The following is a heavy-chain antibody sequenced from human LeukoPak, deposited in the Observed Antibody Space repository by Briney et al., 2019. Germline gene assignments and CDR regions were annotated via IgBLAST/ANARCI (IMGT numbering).Heavy chain of an antibody. CDR1: GFTFSRHG. D-gene: IGHD2-8*01. Sequence: GGSLRLSCAASGFTFSRHGMHWVRQAPGKGLEWATFIRYDGSEKFYADSVKGRFTISSDNSRTTLYMQMNSLRAEDTAVYYCVKWTSNGDAFDIWGQGTMVTVSS. CDR2: IRYDGSEK. J-gene: IGHJ3*02. CDR3: VKWTSNGDAFDI. V-gene: IGHV3-30*02.